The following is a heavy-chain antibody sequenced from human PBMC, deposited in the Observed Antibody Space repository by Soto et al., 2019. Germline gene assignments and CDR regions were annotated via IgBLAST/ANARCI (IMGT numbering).Heavy chain of an antibody. CDR3: ATIWFGECFDY. Sequence: PSETLSLTCAVYGGSFSGYYWSWIRQPPGKGLEWIGEINHSGSTNYNPSLKSRVTISVDTSKNQFSLKLSSVTAADTAVYYCATIWFGECFDYWGQGTLVTVSS. CDR1: GGSFSGYY. V-gene: IGHV4-34*01. CDR2: INHSGST. D-gene: IGHD3-10*01. J-gene: IGHJ4*02.